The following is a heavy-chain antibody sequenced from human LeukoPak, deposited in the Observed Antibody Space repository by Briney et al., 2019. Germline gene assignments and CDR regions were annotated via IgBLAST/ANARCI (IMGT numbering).Heavy chain of an antibody. D-gene: IGHD6-13*01. J-gene: IGHJ4*02. CDR2: IYYNGTT. CDR3: ARGVYIAAAQYGY. CDR1: GGSISSYY. Sequence: SETLSLTRTVSGGSISSYYWSWIRQPPGKGLEWIGYIYYNGTTNYNPSLKSRVTISVDTSKNQFSLKLSSVTAADTAVYYCARGVYIAAAQYGYWGRGTLVTVSS. V-gene: IGHV4-59*01.